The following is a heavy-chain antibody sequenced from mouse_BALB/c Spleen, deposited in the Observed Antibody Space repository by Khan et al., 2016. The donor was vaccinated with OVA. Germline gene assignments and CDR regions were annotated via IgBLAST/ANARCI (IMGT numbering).Heavy chain of an antibody. D-gene: IGHD2-4*01. J-gene: IGHJ3*01. CDR2: IWSGGST. CDR3: ARNYDYDEGLSY. CDR1: GFSLTCYG. Sequence: QVQLKQSGPGLVQPSQSLSITCTVSGFSLTCYGVHWVRQSPGKGLEWLGVIWSGGSTDYNAAFISRLSISKDNSKSQVFFKLNNLQANDTAIYYCARNYDYDEGLSYGGQGTLVTVSA. V-gene: IGHV2-2*02.